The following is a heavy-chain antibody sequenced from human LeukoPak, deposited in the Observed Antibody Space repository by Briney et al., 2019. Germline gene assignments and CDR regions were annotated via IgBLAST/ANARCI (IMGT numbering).Heavy chain of an antibody. J-gene: IGHJ4*02. Sequence: SETLSLTCTVSGGSISSGGYYWSWIRQPPGKGLEWIGYIYHSGSTYYNPSLKSRVTISVDRSKNQFSLKLSSVTAADTAVYYCARSEDFWSGSAITPFDYWGQGTLVTVSS. CDR1: GGSISSGGYY. CDR2: IYHSGST. D-gene: IGHD3-3*01. CDR3: ARSEDFWSGSAITPFDY. V-gene: IGHV4-30-2*01.